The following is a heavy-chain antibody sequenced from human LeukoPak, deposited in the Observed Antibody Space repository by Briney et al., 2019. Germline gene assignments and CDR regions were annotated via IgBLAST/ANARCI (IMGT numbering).Heavy chain of an antibody. D-gene: IGHD3-22*01. CDR2: IKIETDGGTT. CDR3: TIVYDSSGYRFDP. V-gene: IGHV3-15*01. Sequence: GGSPRLSCAASRVTFSNASTSWGPEGPGKGVNWVARIKIETDGGTTNHAAPVKGRFTISRDDSKNTLYLQMNSLKTADTAVYFCTIVYDSSGYRFDPWGQGTLVTVSS. J-gene: IGHJ5*02. CDR1: RVTFSNAS.